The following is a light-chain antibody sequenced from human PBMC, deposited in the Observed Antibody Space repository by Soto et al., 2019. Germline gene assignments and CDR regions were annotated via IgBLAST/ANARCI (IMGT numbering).Light chain of an antibody. CDR1: SSDVGGYHY. CDR2: EVT. Sequence: QSALTQPPSASGSPGQSVTISCTGSSSDVGGYHYVSWYQQHPGKAPKLMIHEVTKRPSGVPDRFSGSKSGNTASLTVSGLQREDDADYYCSSYAGSNNLVFGGGTKLTVL. CDR3: SSYAGSNNLV. J-gene: IGLJ2*01. V-gene: IGLV2-8*01.